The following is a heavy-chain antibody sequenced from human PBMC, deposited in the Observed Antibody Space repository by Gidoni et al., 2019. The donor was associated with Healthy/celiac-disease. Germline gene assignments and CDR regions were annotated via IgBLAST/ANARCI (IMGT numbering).Heavy chain of an antibody. CDR1: GGSISSGRYY. J-gene: IGHJ6*03. CDR2: IYTSGST. Sequence: QVQLQESGPGLVKPSQTLSLTCTVPGGSISSGRYYWSWIRQPAGKGLEWIGCIYTSGSTNYNPSLKSRVTMSVDTSKNQFSLKLSSVTAADTAVYYCARDSSSGSNYYYYYYMDVWGKGTTVTVSS. D-gene: IGHD1-26*01. CDR3: ARDSSSGSNYYYYYYMDV. V-gene: IGHV4-61*02.